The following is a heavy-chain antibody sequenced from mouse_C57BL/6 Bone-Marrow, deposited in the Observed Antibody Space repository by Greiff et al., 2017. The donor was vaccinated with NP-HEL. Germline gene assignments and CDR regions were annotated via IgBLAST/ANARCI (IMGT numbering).Heavy chain of an antibody. CDR3: ASKSNSFAY. D-gene: IGHD2-5*01. CDR1: GFTFSDYG. V-gene: IGHV5-17*01. Sequence: EVKLVESGGGLVKPGGSLKLSCAASGFTFSDYGMHWVRQAPEKGLEWVAYISSGSSTIYYADTVKGRFTISRDNAKNTLFLQMPSLRSEDTAMYYCASKSNSFAYWGQGTLVTVSA. J-gene: IGHJ3*01. CDR2: ISSGSSTI.